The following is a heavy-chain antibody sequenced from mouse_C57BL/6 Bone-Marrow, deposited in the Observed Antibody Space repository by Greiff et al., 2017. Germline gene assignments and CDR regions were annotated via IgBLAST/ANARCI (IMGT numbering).Heavy chain of an antibody. V-gene: IGHV2-2*01. CDR3: ARPDNKNSSAIAY. CDR2: IWRGGST. J-gene: IGHJ4*01. CDR1: GFSLTSYG. D-gene: IGHD1-3*01. Sequence: QVQLQESGPGLVQPSQSLSITCTVSGFSLTSYGVHWVRQSPGKGLEWLGVIWRGGSTDCNAAFISRLSISTDNSESHVFFEMSSLQADDTAIYYCARPDNKNSSAIAYWGQGTSVTVSS.